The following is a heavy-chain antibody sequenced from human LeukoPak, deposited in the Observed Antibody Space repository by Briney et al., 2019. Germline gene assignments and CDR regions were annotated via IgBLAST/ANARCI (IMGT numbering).Heavy chain of an antibody. Sequence: GASVKVSCKASGYTFTGYYMHWVRQAPGQGLEWMGWINPNSGGTIYAQKFQGRVTMTEDTSTDTAYMELSSLRSEDTAVYYCATFMVRGVIIPALPMYYFDYWGQGTLVTVSS. V-gene: IGHV1-2*02. CDR3: ATFMVRGVIIPALPMYYFDY. CDR1: GYTFTGYY. J-gene: IGHJ4*02. D-gene: IGHD3-10*01. CDR2: INPNSGGT.